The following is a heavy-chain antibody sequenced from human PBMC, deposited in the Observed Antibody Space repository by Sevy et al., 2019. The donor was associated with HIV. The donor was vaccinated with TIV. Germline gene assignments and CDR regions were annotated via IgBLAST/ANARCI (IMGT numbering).Heavy chain of an antibody. D-gene: IGHD3-10*01. CDR2: IKKDGTDK. Sequence: GGSLRLSCAVSGFTFSNHWMTWVRQAPGKGLEWVANIKKDGTDKFYVESVMGRFSISRDNAKDLLYLQMNSLRVEDTAVYYCARDRRVEYGGSDYWGQGTLVTVSS. J-gene: IGHJ4*02. V-gene: IGHV3-7*03. CDR3: ARDRRVEYGGSDY. CDR1: GFTFSNHW.